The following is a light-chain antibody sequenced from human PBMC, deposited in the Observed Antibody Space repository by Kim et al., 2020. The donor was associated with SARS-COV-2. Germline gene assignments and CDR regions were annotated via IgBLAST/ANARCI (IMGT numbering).Light chain of an antibody. V-gene: IGLV1-40*01. CDR2: GNS. Sequence: VTISFTGSSSNIGAGYDVHWYQQLPGTAPKLLIFGNSNRPSGVPDRFSGSKSGTSASLAITGLQAEDEADYYCQSYDNSLSGFYVFGTGTKVTVL. CDR3: QSYDNSLSGFYV. CDR1: SSNIGAGYD. J-gene: IGLJ1*01.